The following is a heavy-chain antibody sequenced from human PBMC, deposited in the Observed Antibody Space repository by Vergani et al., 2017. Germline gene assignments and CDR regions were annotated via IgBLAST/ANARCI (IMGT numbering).Heavy chain of an antibody. CDR1: GGSISSGSYY. CDR2: INHSGST. V-gene: IGHV4-39*07. D-gene: IGHD6-13*01. CDR3: ARRVAYSSSWHEKYNWFDP. Sequence: QVQLQESGPGLVKPSQTLSLTCTVSGGSISSGSYYWSWIRQPPGKGLEWIGEINHSGSTNYNPSLKSRVTISVDTSKNQFSLKLSSVTAADTAVYYCARRVAYSSSWHEKYNWFDPWGQGTLVTVSS. J-gene: IGHJ5*02.